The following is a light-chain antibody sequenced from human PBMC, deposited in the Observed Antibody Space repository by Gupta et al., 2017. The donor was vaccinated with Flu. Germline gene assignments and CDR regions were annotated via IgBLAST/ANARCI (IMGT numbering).Light chain of an antibody. Sequence: EIVLTQSPGTLSLSPGERATLSCRASQSVSSSLAWYQQKPGQAPRPLIYGSSSRATGIPDRLSGSGSGTDFTLTISRLEPEDFAVYYCQQYDGSPRTFGQGTKVEVK. CDR2: GSS. V-gene: IGKV3-20*01. CDR1: QSVSSS. J-gene: IGKJ1*01. CDR3: QQYDGSPRT.